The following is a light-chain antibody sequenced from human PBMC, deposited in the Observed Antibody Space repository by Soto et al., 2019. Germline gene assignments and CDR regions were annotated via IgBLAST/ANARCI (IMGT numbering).Light chain of an antibody. CDR1: SGHSSYI. J-gene: IGLJ3*02. Sequence: QLVLTQSSSASASLGSSVKLTCTLSSGHSSYIIAWHQQQPGKAPRYLMKLEGSGSYNKGSGVPDRFSGSSSEADRYLTSSNRQCEDEADYYCETWDSNTRVFGGGTKLTVL. CDR2: LEGSGSY. CDR3: ETWDSNTRV. V-gene: IGLV4-60*02.